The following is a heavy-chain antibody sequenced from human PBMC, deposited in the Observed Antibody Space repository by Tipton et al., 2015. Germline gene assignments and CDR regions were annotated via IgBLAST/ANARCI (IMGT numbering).Heavy chain of an antibody. V-gene: IGHV4-34*01. J-gene: IGHJ4*02. CDR1: GGSFSGYY. D-gene: IGHD2-15*01. CDR2: INHSERP. CDR3: TTTQGY. Sequence: TLSLTCAVHGGSFSGYYWNWIHQPPGKGLEWIGEINHSERPNYTPSLKSRVTISVDTSKNQFSLKLSSVTAADTAVYYCTTTQGYWGQGTLVTVSS.